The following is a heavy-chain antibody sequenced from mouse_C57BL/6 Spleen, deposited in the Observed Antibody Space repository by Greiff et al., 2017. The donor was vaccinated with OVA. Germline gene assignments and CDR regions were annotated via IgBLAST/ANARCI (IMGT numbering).Heavy chain of an antibody. CDR1: GYTFTSYW. D-gene: IGHD4-1*01. CDR3: ARGGGSWDWYFDV. V-gene: IGHV1-52*01. J-gene: IGHJ1*03. Sequence: QVQLQQPGAELVRPGSSVKLSCKASGYTFTSYWMHWVKQRPIQGLEWIGNIDPSDSETHYNQKFKDKATLTVDKSSSTAYMQLSSLTSEDSAVYYCARGGGSWDWYFDVWGTGTTVTVSS. CDR2: IDPSDSET.